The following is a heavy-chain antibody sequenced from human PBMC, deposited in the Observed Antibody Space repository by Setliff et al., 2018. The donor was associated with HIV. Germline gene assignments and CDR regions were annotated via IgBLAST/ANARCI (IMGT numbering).Heavy chain of an antibody. CDR2: INHSEST. V-gene: IGHV4-34*01. Sequence: PSETLSLTCAVYGGSFSGYYWSWIRQSPGKGLEWIGEINHSESTNYNPSVKRRVTISVDTSKNQFSLKLTAVTAADTAVYYRARLKPPYCSSRSCYWGAFDIWGQGAMVTVSS. CDR3: ARLKPPYCSSRSCYWGAFDI. J-gene: IGHJ3*02. D-gene: IGHD2-2*01. CDR1: GGSFSGYY.